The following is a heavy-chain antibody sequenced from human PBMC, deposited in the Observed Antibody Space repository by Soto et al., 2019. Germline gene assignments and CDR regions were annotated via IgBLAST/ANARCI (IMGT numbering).Heavy chain of an antibody. CDR2: IYPADSDT. J-gene: IGHJ5*02. V-gene: IGHV5-51*01. CDR1: GFTFTNYW. Sequence: GESLKISCETSGFTFTNYWIVWVRQVPGKGLEWMGLIYPADSDTRYNPSFQGQVTISADTSTNTAFLHWSSLSASDSATYFWGRPGRSGFRGWILFNPGAQETLVTVS. D-gene: IGHD3-10*01. CDR3: GRPGRSGFRGWILFNP.